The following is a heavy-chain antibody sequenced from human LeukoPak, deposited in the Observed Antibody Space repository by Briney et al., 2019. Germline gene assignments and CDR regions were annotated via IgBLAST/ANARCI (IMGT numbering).Heavy chain of an antibody. CDR1: GFTFSSYA. CDR2: ISGSGGST. J-gene: IGHJ4*02. V-gene: IGHV3-23*01. Sequence: GGSLRLSCAASGFTFSSYAMSWVRQAPGKGLEWVSDISGSGGSTYYADSVKGRFTISRDNSKNTLYLQMNSLRAEDTAVYYCAKDLGYSGYDLTGYWGQGTLVTVSS. D-gene: IGHD5-12*01. CDR3: AKDLGYSGYDLTGY.